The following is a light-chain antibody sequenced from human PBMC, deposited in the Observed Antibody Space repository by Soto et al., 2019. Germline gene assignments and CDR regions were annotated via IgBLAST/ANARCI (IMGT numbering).Light chain of an antibody. V-gene: IGKV1-5*03. CDR1: QTISSW. J-gene: IGKJ1*01. CDR3: QHYNSYSEA. Sequence: DIQMTQSPSTLSGSVGDRVSITCRASQTISSWLAWYQQKPGKAPKLLIYKASTLKSGVPSRFSGSGSGTEFTLTISSLQPDDCATYYGQHYNSYSEAFGQGTKMELK. CDR2: KAS.